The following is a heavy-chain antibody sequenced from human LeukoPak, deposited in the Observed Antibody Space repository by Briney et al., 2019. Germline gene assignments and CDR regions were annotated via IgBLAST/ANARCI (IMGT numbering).Heavy chain of an antibody. Sequence: GASVKVSCKASGYTFTSYGISWVRQAPGQGLEWMGWISAYNGNTNYAQKLQGRVTMTTDTSTSTAYMELRSLRSDDTAVYYCALGYCSNTSCSTIDYWGQGTLDTVSS. J-gene: IGHJ4*02. CDR2: ISAYNGNT. V-gene: IGHV1-18*01. D-gene: IGHD2-2*01. CDR1: GYTFTSYG. CDR3: ALGYCSNTSCSTIDY.